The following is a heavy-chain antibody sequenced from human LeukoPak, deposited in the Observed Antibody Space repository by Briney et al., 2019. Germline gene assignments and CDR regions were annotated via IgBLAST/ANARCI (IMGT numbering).Heavy chain of an antibody. Sequence: SETLSLTCTVSGGSISSSSYYWGWIRQPRGKWLEWIGSIYYSGSTYYNPSLKSRVTISVDTPKNQFSLKLSSVTAADTAVYYCARMGELLGLVSDYWGQGTLVTVSS. CDR2: IYYSGST. V-gene: IGHV4-39*01. CDR1: GGSISSSSYY. J-gene: IGHJ4*02. D-gene: IGHD1-26*01. CDR3: ARMGELLGLVSDY.